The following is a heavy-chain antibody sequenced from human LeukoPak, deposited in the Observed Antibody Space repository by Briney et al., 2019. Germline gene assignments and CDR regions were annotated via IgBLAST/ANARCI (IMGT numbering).Heavy chain of an antibody. D-gene: IGHD3-22*01. V-gene: IGHV3-23*01. CDR3: AKEGDYDSSGYYY. CDR1: GFTFSSYE. CDR2: ISGSGGST. Sequence: PGGSLRLSCAASGFTFSSYEMNWVRQAPGKGLEWVSAISGSGGSTYYADSVKGRFTISRDNSKNTLYLQMNSLRAEDTAVYYCAKEGDYDSSGYYYWGQGTLVTVSS. J-gene: IGHJ4*02.